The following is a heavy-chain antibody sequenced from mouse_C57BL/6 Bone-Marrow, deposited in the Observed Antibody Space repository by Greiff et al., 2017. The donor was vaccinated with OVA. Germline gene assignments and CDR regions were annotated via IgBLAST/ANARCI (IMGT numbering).Heavy chain of an antibody. D-gene: IGHD2-3*01. J-gene: IGHJ4*01. V-gene: IGHV1-54*01. CDR3: AREEGDDGYYAYDAMDY. Sequence: VHLVESGAELVRPGTSVKVSCKASGYAFTNYLIEWVKQRPGQGLEWIGVINPGSGGTNYNEKFKGKATLTADKSSSTAYMQLSSLTSEDSAVYFCAREEGDDGYYAYDAMDYWGRGTAVTVSS. CDR1: GYAFTNYL. CDR2: INPGSGGT.